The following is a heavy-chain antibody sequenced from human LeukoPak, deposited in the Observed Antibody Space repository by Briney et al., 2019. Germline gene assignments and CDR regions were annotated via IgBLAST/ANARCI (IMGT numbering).Heavy chain of an antibody. V-gene: IGHV1-69*13. CDR3: AREKGVYYYGSGSYLLDY. CDR2: IIPIFGTA. D-gene: IGHD3-10*01. J-gene: IGHJ4*02. Sequence: GASVKVSCKASGYTFTGYYMHWVRQAPGQGLEWMGGIIPIFGTANYAQKFQGRVTITADESTSTAYMELRSLKSDDTAVYYCAREKGVYYYGSGSYLLDYWGQGTLVTVSS. CDR1: GYTFTGYY.